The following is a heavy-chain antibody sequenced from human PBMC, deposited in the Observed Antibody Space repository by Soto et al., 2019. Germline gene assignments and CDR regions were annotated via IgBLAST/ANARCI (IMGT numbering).Heavy chain of an antibody. CDR1: GYTFTSYG. CDR3: ARVYGDKQFCFDY. J-gene: IGHJ4*02. CDR2: ISAYNGNT. V-gene: IGHV1-18*01. Sequence: QVQLVQSGAEVKKPGASVKVSCKASGYTFTSYGISWVRQSPGQGLEWMGWISAYNGNTNYAQKLQGRVTMTTDTSQSIASMELRSLISDDTAVYYCARVYGDKQFCFDYWGQVTLVTVSS. D-gene: IGHD4-17*01.